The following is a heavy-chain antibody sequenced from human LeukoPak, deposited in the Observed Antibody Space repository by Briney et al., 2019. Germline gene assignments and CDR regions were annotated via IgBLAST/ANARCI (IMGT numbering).Heavy chain of an antibody. CDR3: ARDWVGWYPHWFDP. Sequence: ASVNVSCKASGYTGTSYGISWVRQAPGQGLDWMGWISAYNGNTNYAQKLQGRVTMTTDTSTSTAYMELRSLRSDDTAVYYCARDWVGWYPHWFDPWGQGTLVTVSS. CDR1: GYTGTSYG. V-gene: IGHV1-18*01. J-gene: IGHJ5*02. CDR2: ISAYNGNT. D-gene: IGHD6-19*01.